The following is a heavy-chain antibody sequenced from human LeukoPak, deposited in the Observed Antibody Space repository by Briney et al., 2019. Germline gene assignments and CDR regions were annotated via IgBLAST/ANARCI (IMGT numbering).Heavy chain of an antibody. D-gene: IGHD5-18*01. V-gene: IGHV3-33*01. J-gene: IGHJ4*02. CDR1: GFTFSSYG. CDR2: IWYDGSNK. CDR3: ARDLYSYGRFDY. Sequence: PGGSLRLSCAASGFTFSSYGMHWVRQAPGKGLEWVAVIWYDGSNKYYADSVKGRFTISRDNAKNSLYLQVNSLRDVDTAVYYCARDLYSYGRFDYWGQGTLVTISS.